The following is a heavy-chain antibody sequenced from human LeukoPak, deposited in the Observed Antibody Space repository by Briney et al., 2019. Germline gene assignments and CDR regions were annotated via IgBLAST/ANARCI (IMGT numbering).Heavy chain of an antibody. CDR2: IYYSGST. J-gene: IGHJ6*03. D-gene: IGHD1-7*01. CDR1: GGSISSSSYY. Sequence: SETLSLTCTVSGGSISSSSYYWGWIRQPPGKGLEWIGSIYYSGSTYYNPSLKSRVTISVDTSKNQFSLKLSSVTAADTAVYYCARDRGKLEYYYYYYMDVWGKGTTVTVSS. CDR3: ARDRGKLEYYYYYYMDV. V-gene: IGHV4-39*07.